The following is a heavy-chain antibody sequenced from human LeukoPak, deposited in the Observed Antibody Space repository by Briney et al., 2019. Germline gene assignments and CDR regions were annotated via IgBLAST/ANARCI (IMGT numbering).Heavy chain of an antibody. CDR2: ISSSSDYT. D-gene: IGHD3-9*01. J-gene: IGHJ4*02. V-gene: IGHV3-11*06. Sequence: GGSLRLSCAASGFTFSDYYMSWIRQAPGKGLEWVSYISSSSDYTNYADSVRGRFTISRDNAKSSLYLQMNSLRAEDTAVYYCARTGDYDILTGYYRRFDYWGQGTLVTVSS. CDR3: ARTGDYDILTGYYRRFDY. CDR1: GFTFSDYY.